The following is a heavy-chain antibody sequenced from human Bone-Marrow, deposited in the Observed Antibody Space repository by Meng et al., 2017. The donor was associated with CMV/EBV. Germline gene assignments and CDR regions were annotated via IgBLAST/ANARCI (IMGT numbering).Heavy chain of an antibody. CDR2: IGSSGGGT. D-gene: IGHD6-19*01. J-gene: IGHJ4*02. CDR1: GFTFSNFA. Sequence: GESLKISCSASGFTFSNFAMSWVRQAPGKGLEWVSSIGSSGGGTYYADSVKGRFTISRDNSKNTLYLQVNSLRGEDTAVYHCAKVLGGGWYRVNVIANQGFDYWGQGTLVTVSS. V-gene: IGHV3-23*01. CDR3: AKVLGGGWYRVNVIANQGFDY.